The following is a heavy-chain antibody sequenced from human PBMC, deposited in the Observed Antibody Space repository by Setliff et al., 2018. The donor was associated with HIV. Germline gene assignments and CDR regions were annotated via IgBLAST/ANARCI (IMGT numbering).Heavy chain of an antibody. D-gene: IGHD3-22*01. J-gene: IGHJ3*02. Sequence: ASVKVSCKASGYTFINYGISWVRQTPGQGLEWMGWMSAYSGDTKYAQKIQGRVNMTRDTSTDTAYVELRSLRFDDTALYYCVRGYYYDKTGYGTFDIWGQGTVVTVSS. CDR1: GYTFINYG. CDR3: VRGYYYDKTGYGTFDI. V-gene: IGHV1-18*01. CDR2: MSAYSGDT.